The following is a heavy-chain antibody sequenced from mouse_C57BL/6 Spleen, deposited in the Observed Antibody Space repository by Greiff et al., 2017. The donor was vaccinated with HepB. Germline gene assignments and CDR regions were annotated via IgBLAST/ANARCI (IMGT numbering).Heavy chain of an antibody. CDR1: GFTFSSYG. CDR3: AREMVTTWDY. Sequence: EVMLVESGGDLVKPGGSLKLSCAASGFTFSSYGMSWVRQTPDKRLEWVATISSGGSYTYYPDSVKGRFTISRDNAKNTLYLQMSSLKSEDTAMYYCAREMVTTWDYWGQGTTLTVSS. D-gene: IGHD2-3*01. V-gene: IGHV5-6*01. J-gene: IGHJ2*01. CDR2: ISSGGSYT.